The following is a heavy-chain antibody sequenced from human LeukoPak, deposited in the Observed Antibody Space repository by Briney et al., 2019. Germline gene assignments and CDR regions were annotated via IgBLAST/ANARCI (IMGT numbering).Heavy chain of an antibody. CDR3: ARSYGGYVLDE. CDR1: GGSVSSLY. V-gene: IGHV4-59*02. CDR2: AYSTGGA. J-gene: IGHJ4*02. Sequence: SETLSLTCIVSGGSVSSLYWHWIRQSPEKGLERIGYAYSTGGAKYNPSLKNRVTMSFDTPKNHFSLKLTSVTAADTAVYFCARSYGGYVLDEWGQGTLVVVSS. D-gene: IGHD5-12*01.